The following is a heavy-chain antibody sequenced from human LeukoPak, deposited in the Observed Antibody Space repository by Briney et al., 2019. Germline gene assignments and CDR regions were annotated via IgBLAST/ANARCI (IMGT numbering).Heavy chain of an antibody. D-gene: IGHD3/OR15-3a*01. V-gene: IGHV4-39*01. CDR3: ARQTGSGLFILP. Sequence: PSETLSLTCTVSSGSISRSYYYWGWIRQPPGKGLEWVGSVYYSGKTFYSPSLKSRVTISVDTSKNHFSLRLISVTAADTAVYYCARQTGSGLFILPGGQGTLVTVSS. J-gene: IGHJ4*02. CDR1: SGSISRSYYY. CDR2: VYYSGKT.